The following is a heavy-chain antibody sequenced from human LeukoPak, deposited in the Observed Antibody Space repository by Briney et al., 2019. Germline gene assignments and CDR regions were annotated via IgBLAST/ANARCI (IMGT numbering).Heavy chain of an antibody. CDR2: IYYSGTT. Sequence: GSLGLSCAASGFPGITFSNAWMNWVRRAPGKGLEWVGAIYYSGTTYYNPSLQSRVTISVDTSKKHFSLKLRSVTAADTAVYYCARIPYNWNGFSSALNCFDPWGQGTLVTVSS. V-gene: IGHV4-4*02. D-gene: IGHD1-1*01. CDR1: GFPGITFSNAW. CDR3: ARIPYNWNGFSSALNCFDP. J-gene: IGHJ5*02.